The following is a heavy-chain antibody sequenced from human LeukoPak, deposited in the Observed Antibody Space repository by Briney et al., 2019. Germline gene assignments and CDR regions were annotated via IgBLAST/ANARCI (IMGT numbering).Heavy chain of an antibody. Sequence: GASVKVSCKASGYTFTSYDINWVRQATGQGLERMGWMNPNSGNTGHAQKFQGRVTMTRNTSISTAYMELSSLRSEDTAVYYCAREPEYYYYMDVWGKGTTVTVSS. J-gene: IGHJ6*03. CDR1: GYTFTSYD. CDR3: AREPEYYYYMDV. CDR2: MNPNSGNT. V-gene: IGHV1-8*01.